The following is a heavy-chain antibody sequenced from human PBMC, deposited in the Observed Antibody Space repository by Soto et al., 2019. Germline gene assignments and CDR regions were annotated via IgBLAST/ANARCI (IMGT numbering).Heavy chain of an antibody. D-gene: IGHD3-22*01. Sequence: SLRLSCAASGFTFSSYGMHWVRQAPGKGLEWVAVISYDGSNKYYADSVKGRFTISRDNSKNTLYLQMNSLRAEDTAVYYCAKDEGSHDSSGYYGPPAYYYYYGMDVWGQGT. CDR2: ISYDGSNK. CDR1: GFTFSSYG. CDR3: AKDEGSHDSSGYYGPPAYYYYYGMDV. V-gene: IGHV3-30*18. J-gene: IGHJ6*02.